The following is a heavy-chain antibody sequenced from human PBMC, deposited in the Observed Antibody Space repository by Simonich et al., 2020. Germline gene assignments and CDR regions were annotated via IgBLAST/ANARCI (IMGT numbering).Heavy chain of an antibody. CDR3: ATDTYSSSWYGGGVY. V-gene: IGHV1-69-2*01. CDR1: GYTFTDYS. CDR2: VDPEDVEK. J-gene: IGHJ4*02. Sequence: EVQLVQSGAEVKKPGATVQISCKVSGYTFTDYSMHWVQQAPGKGLKWMGRVDPEDVEKINAEKFQGEATITADTSTDTAYMELSSLRSEDTAVYYCATDTYSSSWYGGGVYWGQGTLVTVSS. D-gene: IGHD6-13*01.